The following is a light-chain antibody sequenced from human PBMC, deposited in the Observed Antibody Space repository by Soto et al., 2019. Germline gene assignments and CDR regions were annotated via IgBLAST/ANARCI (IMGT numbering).Light chain of an antibody. CDR1: SSNIGAGYD. CDR3: QSYDSSLSGSRV. J-gene: IGLJ2*01. CDR2: CNS. Sequence: QSVLTQPPSVSGAPGQRVTISCTRSSSNIGAGYDVHWYQQLPGTAPKLLIYCNSNRPSGVPDRFSGSKSGTSASLAITGLQAEDEADYYCQSYDSSLSGSRVFGGGTKLTVL. V-gene: IGLV1-40*01.